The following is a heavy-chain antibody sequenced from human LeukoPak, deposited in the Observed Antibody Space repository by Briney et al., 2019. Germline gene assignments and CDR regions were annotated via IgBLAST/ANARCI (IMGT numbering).Heavy chain of an antibody. CDR2: IYYSGST. D-gene: IGHD3-22*01. CDR1: GGSISSYY. V-gene: IGHV4-59*01. CDR3: ARTDGLLLNAFDI. Sequence: PSEXLSLTCTVSGGSISSYYWSWLRQPPGKGLEWIGYIYYSGSTNYNPSLRSRVTISVDTSKNQFSLKLSSVTAADTAVYYCARTDGLLLNAFDIWGQGTMVTVSS. J-gene: IGHJ3*02.